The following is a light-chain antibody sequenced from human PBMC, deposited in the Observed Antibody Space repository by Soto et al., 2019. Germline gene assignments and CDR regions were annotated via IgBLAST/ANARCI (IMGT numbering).Light chain of an antibody. CDR1: QSISSY. V-gene: IGKV1-39*01. Sequence: DIHMTQSPSSLSASLGDRVTITWRASQSISSYLNWYQQKPGKAPKLLIYAASSLQSGVPSRFSGSGSGTDFTLTISSLQPEDFATYYCQQSYSTLWTFGQGTKVDIK. CDR2: AAS. J-gene: IGKJ1*01. CDR3: QQSYSTLWT.